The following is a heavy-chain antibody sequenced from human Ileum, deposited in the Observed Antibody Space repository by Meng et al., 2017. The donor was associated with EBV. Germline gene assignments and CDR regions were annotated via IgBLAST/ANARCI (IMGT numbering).Heavy chain of an antibody. Sequence: QVHRQESGPGLVKPSGTLSLTCAGSGDSVSGSDWWSWVRQPPGKGLEWIGEVYHDGATNYHPSLKSRVTISLDKSKNEVNLHLNSLTAADTAVYFCARSSPIVRGLDYWGQGTLVTVSS. J-gene: IGHJ4*02. CDR2: VYHDGAT. CDR1: GDSVSGSDW. CDR3: ARSSPIVRGLDY. V-gene: IGHV4-4*02. D-gene: IGHD3-10*01.